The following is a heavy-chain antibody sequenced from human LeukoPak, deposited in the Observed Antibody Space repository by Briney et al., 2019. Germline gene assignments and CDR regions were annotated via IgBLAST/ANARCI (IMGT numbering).Heavy chain of an antibody. CDR3: ARDHFVVVPSANYEFDY. V-gene: IGHV3-21*01. CDR1: GFTFSSYS. CDR2: ISSSSSYI. Sequence: TGGSLRLSCAASGFTFSSYSMNGVRQAPGKGLEWVSSISSSSSYIYYADSVKGRFTISRDNAKNSLYLQMNSLRAEDTAVYYCARDHFVVVPSANYEFDYWGQGTLVTVSS. J-gene: IGHJ4*02. D-gene: IGHD2-2*01.